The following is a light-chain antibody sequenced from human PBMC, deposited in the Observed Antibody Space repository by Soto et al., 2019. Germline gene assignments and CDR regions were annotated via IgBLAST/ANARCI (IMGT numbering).Light chain of an antibody. J-gene: IGKJ3*01. CDR2: DVS. CDR3: QQRNKWPPIFT. CDR1: QSVSTY. V-gene: IGKV3-11*01. Sequence: EIVLTQSPATLSLSPGERATLSCRASQSVSTYLAWYQQKPGQSPRLLVYDVSLRPTGIPARFSGSGSGTDFTITISSLEPDDFAVYYCQQRNKWPPIFTFGPGTKVDF.